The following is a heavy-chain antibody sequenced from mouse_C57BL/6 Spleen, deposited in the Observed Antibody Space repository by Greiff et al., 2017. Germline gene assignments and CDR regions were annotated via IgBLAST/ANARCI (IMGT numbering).Heavy chain of an antibody. D-gene: IGHD1-1*01. V-gene: IGHV5-4*01. CDR2: ISDGGSYT. Sequence: EVHLVESGGGLVKPGGSLKLSCAASGFTFSSYAMSWVRQTPEKRLEWVATISDGGSYTYSPDNVKGRFTISRDNAKNNLYLQMSHLKSEDTAMYYCARGGITTVVAYYCDYWGQGTTLTVSS. CDR1: GFTFSSYA. J-gene: IGHJ2*01. CDR3: ARGGITTVVAYYCDY.